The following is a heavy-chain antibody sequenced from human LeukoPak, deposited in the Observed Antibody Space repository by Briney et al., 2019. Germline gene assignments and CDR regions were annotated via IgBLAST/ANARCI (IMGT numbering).Heavy chain of an antibody. CDR1: GFTFSSYS. CDR3: ARGGEDGYNT. V-gene: IGHV3-64*01. J-gene: IGHJ5*02. CDR2: ISSNGGST. D-gene: IGHD5-24*01. Sequence: GGSLRLSCAASGFTFSSYSMSWVRQAPGKGLEYVSAISSNGGSTYYANCVKGRFTISRDNSKNTLYLQMGSLRAEDMAVYYCARGGEDGYNTWGQGTLVTVSS.